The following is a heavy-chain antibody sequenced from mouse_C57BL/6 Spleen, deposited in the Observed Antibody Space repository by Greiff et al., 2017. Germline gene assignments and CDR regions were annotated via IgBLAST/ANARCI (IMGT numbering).Heavy chain of an antibody. D-gene: IGHD2-2*01. CDR2: IDPSDSET. V-gene: IGHV1-52*01. CDR3: ARAGYLAWFAY. J-gene: IGHJ3*01. Sequence: VQLQQSGAELVRPGSSVKLSCKASGYTFTSYWMHWVKQRPIQGLEWIGNIDPSDSETHYNQKFKDKATLTVDKSSSTAYMQLSSLTSEDSAVYYCARAGYLAWFAYWGQGTLVTVSA. CDR1: GYTFTSYW.